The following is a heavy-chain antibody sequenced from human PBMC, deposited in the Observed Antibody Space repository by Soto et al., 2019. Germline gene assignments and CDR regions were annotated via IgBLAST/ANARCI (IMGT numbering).Heavy chain of an antibody. CDR2: FIPIFGTV. V-gene: IGHV1-69*01. CDR1: GGTFSSQG. Sequence: QVQLVQSGAEVKKPGSSVKVSCKASGGTFSSQGLSWVRQAPGQVFEWMGEFIPIFGTVNYAQKFQGRVTITADESTSTAYMEMSSLRSEDTAVDYCASVGSSSWYSYFGPWGQGNLVIVSS. CDR3: ASVGSSSWYSYFGP. D-gene: IGHD2-2*01. J-gene: IGHJ5*02.